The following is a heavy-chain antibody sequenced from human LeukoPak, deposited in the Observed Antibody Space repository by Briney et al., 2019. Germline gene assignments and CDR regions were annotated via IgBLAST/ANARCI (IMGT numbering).Heavy chain of an antibody. V-gene: IGHV4-34*01. Sequence: SETLSLTCAVYGGSFSGYYWSWLRQPPGKGLEWIGEINHSGSTNYNPSLKSRVTISVDTSKNQFSLKLSSVTAADTAVYYCARVPRRRLVLYYYYMDVWGKGTTVTISS. CDR3: ARVPRRRLVLYYYYMDV. J-gene: IGHJ6*03. D-gene: IGHD6-19*01. CDR1: GGSFSGYY. CDR2: INHSGST.